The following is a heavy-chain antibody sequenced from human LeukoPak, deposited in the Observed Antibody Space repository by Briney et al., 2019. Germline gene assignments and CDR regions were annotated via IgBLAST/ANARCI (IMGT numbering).Heavy chain of an antibody. CDR2: ISSSSETI. V-gene: IGHV3-48*01. D-gene: IGHD3-22*01. J-gene: IGHJ5*02. CDR3: ARDRHYDTRGYYGS. CDR1: GFSFRTYT. Sequence: GGSLRLSCAASGFSFRTYTMNWVRQAPGKGLEWVSYISSSSETIYYADSVKGRFTISRDNAKNSLYLQMNSLRAEDTAVYYCARDRHYDTRGYYGSWGRGTLVTVSS.